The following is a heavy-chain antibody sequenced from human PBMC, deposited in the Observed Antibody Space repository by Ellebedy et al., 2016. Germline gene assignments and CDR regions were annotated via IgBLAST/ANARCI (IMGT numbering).Heavy chain of an antibody. D-gene: IGHD3-22*01. J-gene: IGHJ5*02. CDR1: GGSISSDTYY. CDR3: ARIYFLVSMIVVINWFDP. V-gene: IGHV4-39*01. CDR2: IYYSGST. Sequence: SETLSLTXTVSGGSISSDTYYWGWVRQPPGKGLEWVGSIYYSGSTYYNPSLRSRVTISMDTSKNQFSLKLSSVTAADTAVYYCARIYFLVSMIVVINWFDPWGQGTLVTVSS.